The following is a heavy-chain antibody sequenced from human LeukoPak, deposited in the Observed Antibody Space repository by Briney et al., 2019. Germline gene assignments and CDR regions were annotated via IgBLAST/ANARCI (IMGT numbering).Heavy chain of an antibody. CDR2: INLNSGAT. J-gene: IGHJ4*02. D-gene: IGHD6-19*01. CDR1: GYTFTNYY. V-gene: IGHV1-2*02. CDR3: ARDLSVAVAGDY. Sequence: ASVKVSCKASGYTFTNYYMHWVRQAPGQGLEWMGWINLNSGATSYAQKFQGRVTMTRDTSVTTAYMELSGLTSDDTAVYYCARDLSVAVAGDYWGQGTLVAVSS.